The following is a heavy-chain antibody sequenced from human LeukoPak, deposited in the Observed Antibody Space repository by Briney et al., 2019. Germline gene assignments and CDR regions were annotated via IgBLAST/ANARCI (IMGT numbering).Heavy chain of an antibody. CDR3: AKVVLSSRWYPFDH. D-gene: IGHD6-13*01. V-gene: IGHV3-23*01. Sequence: GGSLRLSCAASGFTFSGYAMAWVRQAPGKGLEWVSTISASTINIYYADSMKGRFTISRDNSKNTLYLQMNSLRAEDTAIYYCAKVVLSSRWYPFDHWGQGTLVTVSS. CDR1: GFTFSGYA. CDR2: ISASTINI. J-gene: IGHJ4*02.